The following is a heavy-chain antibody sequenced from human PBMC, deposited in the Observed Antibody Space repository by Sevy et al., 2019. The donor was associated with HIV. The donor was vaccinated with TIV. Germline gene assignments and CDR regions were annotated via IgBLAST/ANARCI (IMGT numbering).Heavy chain of an antibody. CDR1: GGSISSYY. CDR3: ARDNPRGYSFGSFDH. Sequence: SETLSLTCTVSGGSISSYYWSWIRQPPGKRLEWIGYVFYIGSTNYNPSRKSRVTISVDTSKNQFSQKLSSVTAADTAVYYCARDNPRGYSFGSFDHWGQGTLVTVSS. V-gene: IGHV4-59*01. D-gene: IGHD5-18*01. J-gene: IGHJ4*02. CDR2: VFYIGST.